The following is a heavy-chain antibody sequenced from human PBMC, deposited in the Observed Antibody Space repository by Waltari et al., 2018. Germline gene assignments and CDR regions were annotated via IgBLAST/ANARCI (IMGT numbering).Heavy chain of an antibody. Sequence: EVQLVESGGGLVQPGGSLRLSCAASGFTFSRYAMHWVRQAPGKGLEYVSAISSNGGSTYYANSVKGRFTISRDNSKNTLYLQMGSLRAEDMAVYYCARSNKHSSGYGMDVWGQGTTVTVSS. CDR3: ARSNKHSSGYGMDV. J-gene: IGHJ6*02. CDR2: ISSNGGST. D-gene: IGHD6-19*01. CDR1: GFTFSRYA. V-gene: IGHV3-64*01.